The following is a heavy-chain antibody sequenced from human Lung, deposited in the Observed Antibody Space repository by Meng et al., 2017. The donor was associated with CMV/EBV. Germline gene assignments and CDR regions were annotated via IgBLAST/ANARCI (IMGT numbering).Heavy chain of an antibody. CDR3: AKDLYYSFDY. D-gene: IGHD2-8*01. CDR2: IAHDGSAK. CDR1: GFTFSSSA. J-gene: IGHJ4*02. Sequence: QVLLVGAGGGLGQPGGSLRLSWAASGFTFSSSAMHWVRQPPGKGLEWVSFIAHDGSAKTYTDSVKGRFTISRDDSENTVYLEMNSLRVEDTAVYYCAKDLYYSFDYWGQGTLVTVSS. V-gene: IGHV3-30*02.